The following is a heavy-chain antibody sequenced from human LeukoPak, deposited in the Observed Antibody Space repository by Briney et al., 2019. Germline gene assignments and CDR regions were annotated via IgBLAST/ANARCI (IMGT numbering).Heavy chain of an antibody. CDR3: VAAAGSTDY. CDR1: GFTFSSYD. CDR2: IGIAGDS. J-gene: IGHJ4*02. Sequence: GGSLRLSCAASGFTFSSYDMHWVRHAPGKGLEWVSAIGIAGDSYYSGSVEGRFTISRENAKNSFYLQMNSLRAGDTAVYYCVAAAGSTDYWGQGTLVTVSS. D-gene: IGHD6-13*01. V-gene: IGHV3-13*01.